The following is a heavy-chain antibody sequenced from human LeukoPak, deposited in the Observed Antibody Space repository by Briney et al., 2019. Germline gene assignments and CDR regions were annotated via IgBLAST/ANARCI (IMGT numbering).Heavy chain of an antibody. J-gene: IGHJ4*02. D-gene: IGHD2-15*01. CDR1: GFTFSSYG. CDR2: IWYDGSNK. Sequence: GRSLRLSRAASGFTFSSYGMHWVRQAPGKGLEWVAVIWYDGSNKYYADSVKGRFTISRDNSKNTLYLQMNSLRAEDTAVYYCAKDQGHCSGGSCYSMDYWGQGTLVTVSS. V-gene: IGHV3-33*06. CDR3: AKDQGHCSGGSCYSMDY.